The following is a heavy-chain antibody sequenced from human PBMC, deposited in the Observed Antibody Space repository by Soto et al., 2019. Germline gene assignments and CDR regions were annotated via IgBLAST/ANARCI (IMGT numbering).Heavy chain of an antibody. J-gene: IGHJ4*01. CDR2: HYSDGST. CDR3: ARARYAGKWLDD. V-gene: IGHV4-31*03. D-gene: IGHD6-13*01. Sequence: QVQLQESGPGLVKPSQTLSLTCNVSGGSVSSGGYYWSWVRQNPEKGLVWIGYHYSDGSTFYNPALQSRAVISVDRAKQQLFLNLRSVTAADTAVYYCARARYAGKWLDDWGQGTLVTVSS. CDR1: GGSVSSGGYY.